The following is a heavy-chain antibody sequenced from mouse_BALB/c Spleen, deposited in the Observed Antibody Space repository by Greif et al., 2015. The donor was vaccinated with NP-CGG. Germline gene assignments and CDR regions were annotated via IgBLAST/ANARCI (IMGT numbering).Heavy chain of an antibody. D-gene: IGHD1-1*01. CDR2: IDPSDSYT. CDR3: TRGGYGSSYPY. J-gene: IGHJ3*01. Sequence: VQLQQSGAELVKPGASVKMSCKASGYTFTSYWMHWVKQRPGQGLEWIGVIDPSDSYTSYNQKFKGKATLTVDTSSSTAYMQLSSLTSEDSAVYYCTRGGYGSSYPYWGQGTLVTVSA. CDR1: GYTFTSYW. V-gene: IGHV1S127*01.